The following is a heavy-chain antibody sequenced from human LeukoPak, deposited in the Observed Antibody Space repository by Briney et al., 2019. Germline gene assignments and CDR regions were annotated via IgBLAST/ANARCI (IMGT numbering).Heavy chain of an antibody. CDR3: ARDDSDIVASGH. CDR1: GYTFNNYG. CDR2: IIPKFGTA. V-gene: IGHV1-69*05. Sequence: GASVKVSCKASGYTFNNYGFSWVRQAPGQGLEWMGGIIPKFGTAHYAQKFQGRVTLTTDESTSTAYMEMSSLRSDDTAVYYCARDDSDIVASGHWGQGTRVTVSS. D-gene: IGHD2-21*01. J-gene: IGHJ4*02.